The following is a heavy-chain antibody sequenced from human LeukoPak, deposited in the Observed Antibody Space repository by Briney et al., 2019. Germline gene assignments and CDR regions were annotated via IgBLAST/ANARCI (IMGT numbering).Heavy chain of an antibody. CDR2: IYYSGST. J-gene: IGHJ5*02. Sequence: SETLSLTCTVSGGSISSYYWSWIRQPPGRGLEWIGYIYYSGSTNYNPSLKSRVTISVDTSKNQFSLKLSSVTAADTAVYYCARDRPWACSGGSCHGDWFDPWGQGTLVTVSS. CDR1: GGSISSYY. V-gene: IGHV4-59*01. CDR3: ARDRPWACSGGSCHGDWFDP. D-gene: IGHD2-15*01.